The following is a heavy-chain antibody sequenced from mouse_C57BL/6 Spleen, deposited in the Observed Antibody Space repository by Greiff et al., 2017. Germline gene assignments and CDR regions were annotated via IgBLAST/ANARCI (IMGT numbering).Heavy chain of an antibody. CDR3: AREGDYGSSLGY. D-gene: IGHD1-1*01. CDR1: GYTFTSYW. Sequence: QVQLKQPGAELVRPGSSVKLSCKASGYTFTSYWMHWVKQRPIQGLEWIGNIDPSDSETHYNQKFKDKATLTVDKSSSTAYMQLSSLTSEDSAVYYCAREGDYGSSLGYWGQGTTLTVSS. J-gene: IGHJ2*01. V-gene: IGHV1-52*01. CDR2: IDPSDSET.